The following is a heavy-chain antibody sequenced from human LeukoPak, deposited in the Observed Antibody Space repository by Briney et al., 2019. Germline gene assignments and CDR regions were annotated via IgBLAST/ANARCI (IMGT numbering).Heavy chain of an antibody. CDR1: GGTFSSYA. CDR3: ARWCSGGSCYDYFDY. V-gene: IGHV1-69*01. Sequence: GSSVKVSCTASGGTFSSYAISWVRHAPAPGLEWMGGIIPIFGTANYAQTCQGRVTITADESTSTAYMELSSLRSEDTAVYYCARWCSGGSCYDYFDYWGQGTLVTVSS. D-gene: IGHD2-15*01. CDR2: IIPIFGTA. J-gene: IGHJ4*02.